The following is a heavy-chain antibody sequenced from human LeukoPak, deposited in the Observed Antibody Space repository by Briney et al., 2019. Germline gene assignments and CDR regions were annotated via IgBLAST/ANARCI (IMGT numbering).Heavy chain of an antibody. CDR1: GGSISSYS. J-gene: IGHJ3*02. D-gene: IGHD5-12*01. V-gene: IGHV4-59*08. CDR3: ARHGGESIVAMILHAFDI. Sequence: PSETLFLTCTVSGGSISSYSWSWIRQPPGKGLEWIGSIYYSGSTNYNPSLKSRVTMSVDTSKNQFSLKLSSVTAADTAVYYCARHGGESIVAMILHAFDIWGQGTMVTVSS. CDR2: IYYSGST.